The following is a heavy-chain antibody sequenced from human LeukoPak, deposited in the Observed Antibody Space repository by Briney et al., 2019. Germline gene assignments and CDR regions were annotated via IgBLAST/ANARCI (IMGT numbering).Heavy chain of an antibody. D-gene: IGHD3-9*01. CDR1: GGSLSSSSYY. Sequence: SETLSLTCTVSGGSLSSSSYYWGWIRQPPGKGLEWIGSIYYSGSTYYNPSLKSRVTISVDTSKNQFSLKLSSVTAADTPVYYCARSLRYFDWLPDYWGQGTLVTVSS. V-gene: IGHV4-39*01. CDR3: ARSLRYFDWLPDY. J-gene: IGHJ4*02. CDR2: IYYSGST.